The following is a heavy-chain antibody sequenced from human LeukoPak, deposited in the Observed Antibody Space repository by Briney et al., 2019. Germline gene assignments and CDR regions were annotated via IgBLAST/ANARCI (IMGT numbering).Heavy chain of an antibody. CDR3: ARVVLFELYSSGLPPIKNFDY. J-gene: IGHJ4*02. CDR2: IYYSGST. V-gene: IGHV4-39*07. D-gene: IGHD6-19*01. Sequence: PSETLSLTCTVSGGSISSGSYYWGWIRQPPGKGLEWIGSIYYSGSTYYNPSLKSRVTISVDTSKNQFSLKLSSVTAADTAVYYCARVVLFELYSSGLPPIKNFDYWGQGTLVTVSS. CDR1: GGSISSGSYY.